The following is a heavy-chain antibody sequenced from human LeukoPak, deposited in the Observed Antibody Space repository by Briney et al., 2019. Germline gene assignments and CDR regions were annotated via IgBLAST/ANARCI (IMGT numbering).Heavy chain of an antibody. V-gene: IGHV3-23*01. CDR3: MGNAFDI. Sequence: GGSLGISCAASGCTFISDARSWVRNAAGKGVEWVSAISGSGGSTYYADSVKGRFAISRDNSKNTLDLQIDGLRAEDTAVYYCMGNAFDIWGQGTMVTVSS. CDR1: GCTFISDA. J-gene: IGHJ3*02. CDR2: ISGSGGST. D-gene: IGHD6-13*01.